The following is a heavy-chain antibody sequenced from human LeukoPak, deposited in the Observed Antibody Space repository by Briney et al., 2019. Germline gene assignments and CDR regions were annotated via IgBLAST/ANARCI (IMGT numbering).Heavy chain of an antibody. J-gene: IGHJ4*02. D-gene: IGHD3-22*01. CDR2: IRYDGSNK. CDR3: AKDSTHYRVWDDYDSAGLTY. CDR1: GFNFRSYA. Sequence: GGSLRLSCAASGFNFRSYAMHWVRQAPGKGLEWVAFIRYDGSNKYYADSVKGRVTISRDNSKNTLYLQMDSLRAEDTAVYYCAKDSTHYRVWDDYDSAGLTYWGQGTLVTVSS. V-gene: IGHV3-30*02.